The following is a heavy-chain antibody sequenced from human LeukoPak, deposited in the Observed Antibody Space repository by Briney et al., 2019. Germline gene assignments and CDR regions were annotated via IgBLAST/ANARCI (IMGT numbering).Heavy chain of an antibody. V-gene: IGHV3-30*02. D-gene: IGHD2-15*01. Sequence: GSLRLSCAASGFTFSSYGMHWVRQAPGKGLEWVAFIRYDGSNKYYADSVKGRFTISRDNSKNTLYLQMNSLRAEDTAVYYCAKLVLVVATSDAFDIWGQGTMVTVSS. CDR1: GFTFSSYG. CDR3: AKLVLVVATSDAFDI. CDR2: IRYDGSNK. J-gene: IGHJ3*02.